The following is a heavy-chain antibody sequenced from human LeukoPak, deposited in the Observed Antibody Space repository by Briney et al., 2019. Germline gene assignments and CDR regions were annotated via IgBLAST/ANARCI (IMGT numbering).Heavy chain of an antibody. D-gene: IGHD6-19*01. CDR1: GYTFTSYG. CDR2: INAYNGNT. J-gene: IGHJ6*02. V-gene: IGHV1-18*01. CDR3: ARYDGRSLGVAGNYYYYGMDL. Sequence: ASVKVSCKTSGYTFTSYGISWVRQAPGQGLEWMGWINAYNGNTNYAQKLQGRVTLTTDTSTSTAYMELRSLRSDDTAVYYCARYDGRSLGVAGNYYYYGMDLWGQGTTVTVSS.